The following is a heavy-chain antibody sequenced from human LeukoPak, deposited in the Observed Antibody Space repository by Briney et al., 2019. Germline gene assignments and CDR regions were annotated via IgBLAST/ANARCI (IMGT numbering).Heavy chain of an antibody. CDR2: ISGSGGST. CDR3: AKDRLRLGYCSGGSCPRLGWFDP. Sequence: GGSLRLSCAASGFTFSSYAMSWVRQAPGKGLEWVSAISGSGGSTYYADSVKGRFTISRDNSKNTLYLQMNSLRAEDTAVYYCAKDRLRLGYCSGGSCPRLGWFDPWGQGTLVTVSS. D-gene: IGHD2-15*01. V-gene: IGHV3-23*01. J-gene: IGHJ5*02. CDR1: GFTFSSYA.